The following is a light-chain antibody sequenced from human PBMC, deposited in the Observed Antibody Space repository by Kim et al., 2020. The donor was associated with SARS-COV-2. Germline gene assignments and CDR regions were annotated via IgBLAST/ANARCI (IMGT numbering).Light chain of an antibody. CDR1: VLAKKY. CDR2: KDS. Sequence: ASPGPTARITCSGDVLAKKYARWFQQKPGQAPVLVIYKDSGRPSGIPERFSGSSSGTTVTLTISGAQVEDEADYYCYSAADNNRVFGGGTQLTVL. V-gene: IGLV3-27*01. CDR3: YSAADNNRV. J-gene: IGLJ2*01.